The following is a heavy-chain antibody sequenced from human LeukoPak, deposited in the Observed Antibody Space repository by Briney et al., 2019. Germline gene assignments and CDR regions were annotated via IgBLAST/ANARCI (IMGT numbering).Heavy chain of an antibody. CDR3: AKEGGSGWYTDAFDI. CDR2: ISGSGGST. D-gene: IGHD6-19*01. Sequence: PGGSLRLSCAASGFTFSSYAMSWVRQAPGKGLEWVSGISGSGGSTYYADSVKGRFIISGDNSKNTLYLQMNSLRAEDTAVYYCAKEGGSGWYTDAFDIWGQGTMVTVSS. CDR1: GFTFSSYA. J-gene: IGHJ3*02. V-gene: IGHV3-23*01.